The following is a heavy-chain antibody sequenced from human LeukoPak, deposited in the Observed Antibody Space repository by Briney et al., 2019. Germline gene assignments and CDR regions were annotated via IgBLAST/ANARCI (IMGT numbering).Heavy chain of an antibody. V-gene: IGHV4-4*02. Sequence: SGTLSLTCAVSGGSISSSNWWSWVRQPPGKGLEWIGYIYYSGSTNYNPSLKSRVTISVDTSKNQFSLKLSSVTAADTAVYYCAREEVYYGSGRYYYYGMDVWGQGTTVTVSS. CDR1: GGSISSSNW. J-gene: IGHJ6*02. CDR2: IYYSGST. D-gene: IGHD3-10*01. CDR3: AREEVYYGSGRYYYYGMDV.